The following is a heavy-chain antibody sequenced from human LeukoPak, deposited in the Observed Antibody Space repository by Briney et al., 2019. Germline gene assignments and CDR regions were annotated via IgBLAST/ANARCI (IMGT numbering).Heavy chain of an antibody. CDR1: GYTFTSYG. CDR3: ARDLPVLIAAAGRGGLNDAFDI. CDR2: ISAYNGNT. J-gene: IGHJ3*02. V-gene: IGHV1-18*01. Sequence: ASVKVSCTASGYTFTSYGISWVRQAPGQGLEWMGWISAYNGNTNYAQKLQGRVTMTTDTSTSTAYMELRSLRSDDTAVYYCARDLPVLIAAAGRGGLNDAFDIWGQGTMVTVSS. D-gene: IGHD6-13*01.